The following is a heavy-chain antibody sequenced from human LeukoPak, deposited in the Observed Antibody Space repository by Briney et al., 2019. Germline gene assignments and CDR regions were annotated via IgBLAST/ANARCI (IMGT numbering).Heavy chain of an antibody. CDR3: ATIGYCTRTTCPFNYYYYYMDV. D-gene: IGHD2-2*01. V-gene: IGHV4-39*01. Sequence: SETLSLTCSVSGGSISTSTYHWGWIRQPPGKGLEWIGSIYYSGNTYYNPSLKSRITISVDTSKNQFSLKLSSVTAADTAVYYCATIGYCTRTTCPFNYYYYYMDVWGKGTTVTVSS. CDR1: GGSISTSTYH. J-gene: IGHJ6*03. CDR2: IYYSGNT.